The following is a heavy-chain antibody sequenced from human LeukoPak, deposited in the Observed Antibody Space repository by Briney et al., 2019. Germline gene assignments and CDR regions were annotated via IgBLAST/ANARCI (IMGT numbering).Heavy chain of an antibody. V-gene: IGHV4-31*03. D-gene: IGHD2-15*01. CDR2: IYYSGST. CDR1: GGSISSGGYY. Sequence: SSQTLSLTCTVSGGSISSGGYYWSWIRQHPGKGLEWIGYIYYSGSTYYNPSLTSRVTISVDTSKNQFSLKLSSVTAADTAVYYCARGYCSGGSCYPVYYFDYWGQGTLVTVSS. J-gene: IGHJ4*02. CDR3: ARGYCSGGSCYPVYYFDY.